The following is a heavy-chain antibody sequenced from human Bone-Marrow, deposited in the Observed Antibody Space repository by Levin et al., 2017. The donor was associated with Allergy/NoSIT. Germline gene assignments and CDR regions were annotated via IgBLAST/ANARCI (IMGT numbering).Heavy chain of an antibody. CDR3: ARIGPFYYGMDV. V-gene: IGHV4-30-4*01. Sequence: SETLSLTCTVSGDSITNSAYHWDWVRQSPGKGLEWIGYYYNNGDTDYNPSLKGRVTISVDTSRNQFSLRLNSVPVADTAVYYCARIGPFYYGMDVWGQGTTVTVSS. CDR2: YYNNGDT. CDR1: GDSITNSAYH. J-gene: IGHJ6*02.